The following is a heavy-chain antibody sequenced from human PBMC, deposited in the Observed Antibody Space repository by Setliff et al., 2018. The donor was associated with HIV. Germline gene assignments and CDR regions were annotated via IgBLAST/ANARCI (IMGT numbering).Heavy chain of an antibody. J-gene: IGHJ4*02. D-gene: IGHD3-10*02. V-gene: IGHV1-46*01. Sequence: ASVKVSCKASGYTFTNYYMHWVRQAPGQGLEWMGIIIPNSAGTNYAQKFQGRVTMTRDTSTNTVYLELSSLRSEDTAMYYCAREMFMYTSSEGFPFDFWGQGTLVTVSS. CDR3: AREMFMYTSSEGFPFDF. CDR2: IIPNSAGT. CDR1: GYTFTNYY.